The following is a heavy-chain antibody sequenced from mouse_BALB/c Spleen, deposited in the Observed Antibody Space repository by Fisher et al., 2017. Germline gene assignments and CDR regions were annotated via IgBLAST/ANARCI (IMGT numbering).Heavy chain of an antibody. V-gene: IGHV14-2*02. J-gene: IGHJ1*01. Sequence: KFKGKATITADTSSNTAYLQLSSLTSEDSAVYYCATGTGYFDVWGAGTTVTVSS. CDR3: ATGTGYFDV. D-gene: IGHD4-1*01.